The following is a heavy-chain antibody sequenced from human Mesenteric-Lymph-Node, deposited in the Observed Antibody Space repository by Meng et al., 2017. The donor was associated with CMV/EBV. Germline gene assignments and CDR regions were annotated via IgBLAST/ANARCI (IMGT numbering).Heavy chain of an antibody. V-gene: IGHV3-48*04. CDR1: GFTFSSYS. CDR2: ISSSSSTI. J-gene: IGHJ6*02. D-gene: IGHD6-25*01. CDR3: ARGQRAGDYYFNGLDV. Sequence: GESLKISCAASGFTFSSYSMNWVRQAPGKGLEWVSYISSSSSTIYYADSVKGRFTISRDNSKSSVYLQMNNLRAEDTAIYYCARGQRAGDYYFNGLDVWGQGTTVTVSS.